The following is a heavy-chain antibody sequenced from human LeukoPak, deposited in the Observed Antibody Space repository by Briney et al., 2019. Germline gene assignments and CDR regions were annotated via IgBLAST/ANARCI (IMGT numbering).Heavy chain of an antibody. V-gene: IGHV3-23*01. CDR2: ISGSGGRT. CDR1: GFTFSTYG. J-gene: IGHJ4*02. D-gene: IGHD3-3*01. Sequence: PGGPLRLSCAASGFTFSTYGMSWVRQAPGKGLEWVSAISGSGGRTYYADSLKGRFTISRDNSKNSLYLQMNSLRAEDTAVYYCARIYDFWSGYSFWYLYYFDYWGQGTLVTVSS. CDR3: ARIYDFWSGYSFWYLYYFDY.